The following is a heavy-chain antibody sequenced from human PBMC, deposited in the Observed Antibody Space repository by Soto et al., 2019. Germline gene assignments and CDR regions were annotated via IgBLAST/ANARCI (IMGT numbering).Heavy chain of an antibody. J-gene: IGHJ6*03. CDR3: ARGYYYYYMDV. V-gene: IGHV1-8*02. CDR2: MNPYNGNT. CDR1: GYTFTSYG. Sequence: ASVKVSCKASGYTFTSYGISWVRQAPGQGLEWMGWMNPYNGNTSYAQKLQGRVTMTRNTSISTAYMELSSLRSEDTAVYYCARGYYYYYMDVWGKGTTVTVSS.